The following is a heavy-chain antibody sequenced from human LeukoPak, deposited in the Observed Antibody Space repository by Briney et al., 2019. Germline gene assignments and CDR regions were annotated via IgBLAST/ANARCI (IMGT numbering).Heavy chain of an antibody. CDR2: IYHSGST. Sequence: PSETLSLTCTVSGGSISSGDYYWGWIRQPPGKGLEWIGSIYHSGSTYYNPSLKSRVTISVDTSKNQFSLKLSSVTAADTAVYYCARQDIVVVVAATPDDYYYYMDVWGKGTTVTVSS. J-gene: IGHJ6*03. CDR1: GGSISSGDYY. CDR3: ARQDIVVVVAATPDDYYYYMDV. V-gene: IGHV4-39*07. D-gene: IGHD2-15*01.